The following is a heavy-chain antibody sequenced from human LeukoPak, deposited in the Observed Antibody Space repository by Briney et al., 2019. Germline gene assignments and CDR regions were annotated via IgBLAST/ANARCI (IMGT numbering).Heavy chain of an antibody. J-gene: IGHJ4*02. CDR3: ARGTTYSSSWYNYFDY. CDR1: GGSISSSNW. Sequence: SETLSLTCAVSGGSISSSNWWSWVRQPPGKGLEWIGEIYHSGSTNYNPSLKSRVTISVDKSKNQFSLKLSSVTAADTAVYYCARGTTYSSSWYNYFDYWGQGTLVTVSS. CDR2: IYHSGST. D-gene: IGHD6-13*01. V-gene: IGHV4-4*02.